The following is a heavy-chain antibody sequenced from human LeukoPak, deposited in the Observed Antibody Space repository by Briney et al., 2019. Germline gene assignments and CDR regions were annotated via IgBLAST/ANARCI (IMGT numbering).Heavy chain of an antibody. J-gene: IGHJ4*02. D-gene: IGHD1-1*01. CDR3: AREGAGRNDY. V-gene: IGHV1-2*02. Sequence: ASVKVSCKASGYTLTGYYMHWVRQAPGQGLEWMGWINPNSGGTNYAQTFQGRVTMTRDTSNNTAYMELSRLESDDSAVYYCAREGAGRNDYWGQGTLVTVSS. CDR2: INPNSGGT. CDR1: GYTLTGYY.